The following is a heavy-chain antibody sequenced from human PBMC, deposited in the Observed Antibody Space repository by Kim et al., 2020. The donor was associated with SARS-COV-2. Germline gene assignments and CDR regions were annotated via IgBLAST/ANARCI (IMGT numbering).Heavy chain of an antibody. J-gene: IGHJ6*02. CDR1: GFTFSSYW. CDR3: ARGLLGYCSGGSCYSVLRYYYGMDV. Sequence: GGSLRLSCAASGFTFSSYWMHWVRQAPGKGLVWVSRIDSDGSSTSYADSVKGRFTISRDNAKNTLYLQMNSLRAEDTAVYYCARGLLGYCSGGSCYSVLRYYYGMDVWGQGTTVTVSS. D-gene: IGHD2-15*01. CDR2: IDSDGSST. V-gene: IGHV3-74*01.